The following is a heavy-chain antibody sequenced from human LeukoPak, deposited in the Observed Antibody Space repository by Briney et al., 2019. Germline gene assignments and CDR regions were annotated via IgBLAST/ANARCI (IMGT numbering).Heavy chain of an antibody. J-gene: IGHJ3*02. CDR1: GYTFTSYD. D-gene: IGHD6-19*01. V-gene: IGHV1-2*02. Sequence: ASVKVSCKASGYTFTSYDINWVRQATGQGLEWMGWMNPNSGGTNYAQKFQGRVTMTRDTSISTAYMELSRLRSDDTAVYYCARDIAVAGHDAFDIWGQGTMVTVSS. CDR2: MNPNSGGT. CDR3: ARDIAVAGHDAFDI.